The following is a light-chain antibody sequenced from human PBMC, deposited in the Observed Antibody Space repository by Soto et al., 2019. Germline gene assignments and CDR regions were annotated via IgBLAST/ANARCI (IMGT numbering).Light chain of an antibody. CDR2: EVY. CDR1: ASDIGAYNF. J-gene: IGLJ2*01. CDR3: TSFAGSNNLI. V-gene: IGLV2-8*01. Sequence: QSVLTQPPSASGSPGQSATISCTGAASDIGAYNFVSWYQQHPGKAPKLMIYEVYKRPSGVPDRFSGSKSGDTASLTVSGLQAEDEADYYCTSFAGSNNLIFGGGTKLTV.